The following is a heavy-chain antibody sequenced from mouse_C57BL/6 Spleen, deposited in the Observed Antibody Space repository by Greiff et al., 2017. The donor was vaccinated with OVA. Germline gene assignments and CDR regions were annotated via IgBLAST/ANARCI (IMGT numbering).Heavy chain of an antibody. Sequence: QVQLQQSDAELVKPGASVKISCKVSGYTFTDHTIHWMKQRPEQGLDWIGYIYPRDGSTKYNEKFKGKATLTADKSSSTAYMQLNSLTSEDSAVYFCARLGYYYGSSHWYFDVWGTGTTVTVSS. CDR1: GYTFTDHT. CDR2: IYPRDGST. J-gene: IGHJ1*03. CDR3: ARLGYYYGSSHWYFDV. D-gene: IGHD1-1*01. V-gene: IGHV1-78*01.